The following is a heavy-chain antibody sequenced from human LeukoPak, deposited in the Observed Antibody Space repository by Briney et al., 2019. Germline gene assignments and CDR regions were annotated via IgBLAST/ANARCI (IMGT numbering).Heavy chain of an antibody. CDR3: ARGDGLWFGELLIY. D-gene: IGHD3-10*01. CDR1: GGSISSYY. J-gene: IGHJ4*02. Sequence: SETLSLTCTVSGGSISSYYWSWLRQPPGKGLEFMGYISDNRGTNYNPSLKSRVTISMDTSKNQFSLKLTSVTAADTAVYYCARGDGLWFGELLIYWGQGALVTVSS. CDR2: ISDNRGT. V-gene: IGHV4-59*01.